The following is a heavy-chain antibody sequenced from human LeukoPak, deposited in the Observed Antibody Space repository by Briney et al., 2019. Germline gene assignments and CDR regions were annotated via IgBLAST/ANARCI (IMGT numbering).Heavy chain of an antibody. D-gene: IGHD3-22*01. CDR1: GFSFNTYA. Sequence: GGSLRLSCAASGFSFNTYAMHWVRQAPGKGREYVSSISTNGGSTNYANSVKGRFTISRDNSKNTLYLQMGSLKTEDMAIYYCARDTSYYDSRGQYDSIDIWGQGTMVTVSS. V-gene: IGHV3-64*01. CDR2: ISTNGGST. CDR3: ARDTSYYDSRGQYDSIDI. J-gene: IGHJ3*02.